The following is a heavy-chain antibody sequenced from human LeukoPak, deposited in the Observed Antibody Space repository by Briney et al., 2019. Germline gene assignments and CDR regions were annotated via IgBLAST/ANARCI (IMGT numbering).Heavy chain of an antibody. J-gene: IGHJ3*02. V-gene: IGHV3-30*18. Sequence: PGGSLRLSCAASGFTFSSYGMHWVRQAPGKGLEWVAVISYDGSNKYYADSVKGRFTISRDNSKNTLYLQMNSLRAEDTAVYYCAKDLGSGYSSVRAFDIWGQGTMVTVSS. CDR3: AKDLGSGYSSVRAFDI. CDR2: ISYDGSNK. D-gene: IGHD3-22*01. CDR1: GFTFSSYG.